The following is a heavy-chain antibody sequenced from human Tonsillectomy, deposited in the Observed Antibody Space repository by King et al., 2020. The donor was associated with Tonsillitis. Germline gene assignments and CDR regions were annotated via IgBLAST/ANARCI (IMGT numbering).Heavy chain of an antibody. J-gene: IGHJ4*02. CDR2: ISAYNGNT. CDR3: TRFACAFYYGDCTFFDY. Sequence: QLVQSGAEVKKPGASVKVSCKASGYTFTSYGISWVRQAPGQGLEWMGWISAYNGNTNYAQKLQGRVTMTTDTSTSTAYMELRSLRSDDTAGYYCTRFACAFYYGDCTFFDYWGQGTLVTVSS. D-gene: IGHD3-10*01. V-gene: IGHV1-18*01. CDR1: GYTFTSYG.